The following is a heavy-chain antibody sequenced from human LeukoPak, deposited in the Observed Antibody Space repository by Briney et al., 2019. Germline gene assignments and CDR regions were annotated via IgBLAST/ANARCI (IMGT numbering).Heavy chain of an antibody. Sequence: ASVKVSCKASGYTFTGYFIHWVRQAPGQGLEWMGWINCNRGDTKYAEKFQGRATMSRDTSTSTVYMDLSGLTSDDTALYFCARDSLAESTWALDSWGQGTLVTVSS. J-gene: IGHJ4*02. CDR3: ARDSLAESTWALDS. D-gene: IGHD3-16*01. V-gene: IGHV1-2*02. CDR1: GYTFTGYF. CDR2: INCNRGDT.